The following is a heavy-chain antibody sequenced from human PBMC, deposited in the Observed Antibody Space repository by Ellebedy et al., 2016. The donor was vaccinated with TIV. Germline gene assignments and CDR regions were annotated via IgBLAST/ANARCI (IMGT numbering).Heavy chain of an antibody. CDR1: GFTFRSYG. CDR3: ATPPTYLLEKNFDY. V-gene: IGHV3-23*01. J-gene: IGHJ4*02. D-gene: IGHD3-10*01. CDR2: ISGSGGST. Sequence: GGSLRLSCAASGFTFRSYGMHWVRKAPGKGLAWVSAISGSGGSTYYADSVKGRFPIYRDNSKNTLYLQMNSLRAEDTAVYYCATPPTYLLEKNFDYWGQGTLVTVSS.